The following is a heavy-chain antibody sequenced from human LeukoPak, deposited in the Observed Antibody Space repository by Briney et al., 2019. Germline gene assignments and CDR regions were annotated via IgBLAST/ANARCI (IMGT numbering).Heavy chain of an antibody. D-gene: IGHD6-13*01. CDR1: GFTFSDYY. J-gene: IGHJ3*02. CDR2: ISSSGSTI. V-gene: IGHV3-11*04. Sequence: SGGSLRLSCAASGFTFSDYYMSWIRQAPGKGLEWVSYISSSGSTIYYADSVKGRFTISRDNAKNSLYLQMNSLRAEDTAVYYCAGERGGDLGQQLVLPFAFDIWGQGTMVTVSS. CDR3: AGERGGDLGQQLVLPFAFDI.